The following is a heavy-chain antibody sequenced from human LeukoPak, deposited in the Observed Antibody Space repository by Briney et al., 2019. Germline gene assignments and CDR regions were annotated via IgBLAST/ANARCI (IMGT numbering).Heavy chain of an antibody. J-gene: IGHJ4*02. Sequence: GGSLRLSCAPSGFNVSSNYMSWVRQAPGKGLEWVSVIYSGGNTKYADSVKGRFTISRDNSKNTLYLQMNSLRAEDTAVYFCARGAITMVRGWEFDYWGQGTLVTVSS. D-gene: IGHD3-10*01. CDR1: GFNVSSNY. V-gene: IGHV3-66*01. CDR2: IYSGGNT. CDR3: ARGAITMVRGWEFDY.